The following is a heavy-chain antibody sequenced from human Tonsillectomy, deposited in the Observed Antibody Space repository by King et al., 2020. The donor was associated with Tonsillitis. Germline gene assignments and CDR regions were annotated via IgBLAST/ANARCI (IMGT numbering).Heavy chain of an antibody. Sequence: QLVESGGGLVQPGGSLRLSCAASGFTFSSYWMHWVRQAPGKGLVWVSRINTDGSSITYADSVKGRFTISRDNAKNTLYLQMNSLRAEDTAVYYCASARDYYYGMDVWGQGTTVTVSS. CDR1: GFTFSSYW. CDR2: INTDGSSI. CDR3: ASARDYYYGMDV. J-gene: IGHJ6*02. V-gene: IGHV3-74*03.